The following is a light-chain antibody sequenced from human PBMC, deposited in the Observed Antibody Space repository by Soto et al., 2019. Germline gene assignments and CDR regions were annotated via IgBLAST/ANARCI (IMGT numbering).Light chain of an antibody. CDR1: SSDVGAFNY. Sequence: QSVLTQPASVSVSPGQSITISCTGASSDVGAFNYVSWYQQHPGKAPKLLIYEVSNRPSGLSNRFSGSKSGNTASLTISGLQAEDEADYYCSSYTSSTTRVFGGGTKLTVL. V-gene: IGLV2-14*01. CDR3: SSYTSSTTRV. J-gene: IGLJ2*01. CDR2: EVS.